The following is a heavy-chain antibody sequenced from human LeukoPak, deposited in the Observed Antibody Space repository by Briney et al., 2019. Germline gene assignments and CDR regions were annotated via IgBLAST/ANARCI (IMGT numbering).Heavy chain of an antibody. V-gene: IGHV4-59*12. J-gene: IGHJ4*02. Sequence: SETLSLTCTVSGGSISSYYWSWIRQPPGKGLEWIGYIYYSGSTNYNPSLRSRVTISVDTSKNQFSLKLSSVTAADTAVYYCASLAWFGERGGDYWGQGTLITVSS. D-gene: IGHD3-10*01. CDR3: ASLAWFGERGGDY. CDR2: IYYSGST. CDR1: GGSISSYY.